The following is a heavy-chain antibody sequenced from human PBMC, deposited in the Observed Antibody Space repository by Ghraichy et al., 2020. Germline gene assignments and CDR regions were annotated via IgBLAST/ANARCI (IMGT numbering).Heavy chain of an antibody. J-gene: IGHJ5*02. CDR2: IYYSGST. CDR3: ARGGGYCSSSSCYFHWFDP. Sequence: SQTLSLTCTVSGGSISSYYWSWIRQPPGKGLEWIGYIYYSGSTNYNPSLKSRITISADTSKNQFSLKLSSVTAADTAIYYCARGGGYCSSSSCYFHWFDPWGQGTLVTVSS. CDR1: GGSISSYY. D-gene: IGHD2-2*01. V-gene: IGHV4-59*01.